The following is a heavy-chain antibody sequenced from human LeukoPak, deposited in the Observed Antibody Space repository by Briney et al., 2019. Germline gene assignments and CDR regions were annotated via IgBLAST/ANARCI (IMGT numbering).Heavy chain of an antibody. CDR3: AREWLASAFDI. CDR1: GLTFSSYG. CDR2: IWYDGSNK. D-gene: IGHD3-10*01. J-gene: IGHJ3*02. Sequence: GGSLRLSCAASGLTFSSYGMHWVRQAPGKWLGWVAVIWYDGSNKYYADSVKGRFTISRDNSKNTLYLQMNSPRAEDTAVYYCAREWLASAFDIWGQGTMVTVSS. V-gene: IGHV3-33*01.